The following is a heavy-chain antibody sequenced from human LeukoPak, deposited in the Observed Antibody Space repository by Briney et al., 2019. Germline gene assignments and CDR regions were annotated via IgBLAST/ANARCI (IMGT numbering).Heavy chain of an antibody. V-gene: IGHV3-64*01. CDR3: ARGRALGYCSSTSCYGDAFDI. J-gene: IGHJ3*02. D-gene: IGHD2-2*01. Sequence: GGSLRLSCAASGFTFSSYAMHWVRQAPGKGLEYVSAISSNGGSTYYANSVKGRFAISRDNSKNTLYLQMGSLRAEDMAVYYCARGRALGYCSSTSCYGDAFDIWGQGTMVTVSS. CDR2: ISSNGGST. CDR1: GFTFSSYA.